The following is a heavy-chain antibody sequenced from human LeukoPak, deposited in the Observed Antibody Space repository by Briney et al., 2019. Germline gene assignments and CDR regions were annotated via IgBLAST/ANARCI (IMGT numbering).Heavy chain of an antibody. CDR1: GFTFSSYA. J-gene: IGHJ5*02. CDR2: ISGSGGST. V-gene: IGHV3-23*01. Sequence: GGSLRLSCAASGFTFSSYAMSWVRQAPGKGLEWVSAISGSGGSTYYADSVKGRFTISRDNSKKTLYLEVFSLRADDTAVYYCAKSGSYERWFDPWGQGTLVTVSS. D-gene: IGHD1-26*01. CDR3: AKSGSYERWFDP.